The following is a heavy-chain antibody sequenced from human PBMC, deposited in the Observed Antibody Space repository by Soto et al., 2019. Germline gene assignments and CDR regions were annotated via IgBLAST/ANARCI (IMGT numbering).Heavy chain of an antibody. D-gene: IGHD5-18*01. V-gene: IGHV1-18*01. CDR3: AKSPRGEMVTD. J-gene: IGHJ4*02. CDR2: INTYNGMT. Sequence: QVQLVQSGGEVKKPGASVTVSCKASGYTFINYHITWVRQAPGQGLEWMAWINTYNGMTDYAQRFQGRVTMTRDTSTSTAYMELRNLGSDDTAVYCCAKSPRGEMVTDWGQGTLVTVSS. CDR1: GYTFINYH.